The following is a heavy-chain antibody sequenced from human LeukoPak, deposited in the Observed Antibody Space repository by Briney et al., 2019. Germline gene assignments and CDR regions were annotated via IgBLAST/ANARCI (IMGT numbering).Heavy chain of an antibody. CDR1: GFTFSSYA. Sequence: PGGSLRLSCAASGFTFSSYAMHWVRQAPGKGLEWVAVILYDGRNKYYGDSVEGRFTISRDNSKNTVYLEMNSLRAEDTAVYYCAKDIVVVPAAIPFQHWGQGTLVTVSS. V-gene: IGHV3-30*04. D-gene: IGHD2-2*01. J-gene: IGHJ1*01. CDR3: AKDIVVVPAAIPFQH. CDR2: ILYDGRNK.